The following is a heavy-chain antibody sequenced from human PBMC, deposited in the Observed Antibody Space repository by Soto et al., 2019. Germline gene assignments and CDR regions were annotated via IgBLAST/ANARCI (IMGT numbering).Heavy chain of an antibody. Sequence: GGSLRLSCASSGFSLRDYWMHWVRQAPGEGLVWLSRITRDGSSTNYADSVKGRFTISRDNAKNTLYLQVNSLRGEDTAVYYCARGANGYYYFDYWGQGTLVTVSS. CDR3: ARGANGYYYFDY. D-gene: IGHD5-18*01. V-gene: IGHV3-74*01. J-gene: IGHJ4*02. CDR2: ITRDGSST. CDR1: GFSLRDYW.